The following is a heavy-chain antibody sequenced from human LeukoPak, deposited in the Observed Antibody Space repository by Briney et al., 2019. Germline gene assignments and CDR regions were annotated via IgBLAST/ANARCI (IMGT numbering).Heavy chain of an antibody. D-gene: IGHD3-22*01. Sequence: GGSLRLSCAASGFTFSSYAMHLVRQAPGKGLEWVAVISYDGSNKYYADSVKGRFTISRDNSKNTLYLQMNSLRAEDTAVYYCARGRYYYDSSGYYRGYYFDYWGQGTLVTVSS. V-gene: IGHV3-30-3*01. CDR2: ISYDGSNK. J-gene: IGHJ4*02. CDR1: GFTFSSYA. CDR3: ARGRYYYDSSGYYRGYYFDY.